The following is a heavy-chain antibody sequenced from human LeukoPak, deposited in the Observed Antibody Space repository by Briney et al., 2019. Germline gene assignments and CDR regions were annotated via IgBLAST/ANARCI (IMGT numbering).Heavy chain of an antibody. Sequence: PGGSLRLSCAASGFTFSSYEMNWVRQAPGKGLEWVSYISSGSTIYYADSVKGRFTISRDNAKNSLYLQMNSLRAEDTAVYYCARVLSYGDYGYYYYYMDVWGKGTTVTISS. J-gene: IGHJ6*03. V-gene: IGHV3-48*03. CDR3: ARVLSYGDYGYYYYYMDV. CDR1: GFTFSSYE. CDR2: ISSGSTI. D-gene: IGHD4-17*01.